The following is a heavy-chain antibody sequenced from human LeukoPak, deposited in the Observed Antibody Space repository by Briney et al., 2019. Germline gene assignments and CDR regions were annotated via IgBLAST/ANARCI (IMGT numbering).Heavy chain of an antibody. J-gene: IGHJ3*02. CDR1: GGSISSSSYY. CDR3: ARLHYYGSSGYRRDAFDI. V-gene: IGHV4-39*01. D-gene: IGHD3-22*01. Sequence: PSETLSLTCTVSGGSISSSSYYWGWVRQPPGKGLEWIGSIYYSGSTYYNPSLKSRVTISVDTSKNQFSLKLSSVTAADTAVYYCARLHYYGSSGYRRDAFDIWGQGTMVTVSS. CDR2: IYYSGST.